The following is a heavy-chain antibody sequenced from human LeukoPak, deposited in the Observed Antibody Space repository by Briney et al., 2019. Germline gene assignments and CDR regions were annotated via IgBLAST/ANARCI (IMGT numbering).Heavy chain of an antibody. CDR2: IFYSRGT. V-gene: IGHV4-39*01. Sequence: SETLSLTCTVSGGSISSSSSSWRWIRQPPGKGLEWIGRIFYSRGTYYNPSLMSRVTLSVDTSQNQFSLKLSSVTAADTAVYYCARQGGYNYGNFDFWGQGTLVTVSS. J-gene: IGHJ4*02. D-gene: IGHD5-18*01. CDR1: GGSISSSSSS. CDR3: ARQGGYNYGNFDF.